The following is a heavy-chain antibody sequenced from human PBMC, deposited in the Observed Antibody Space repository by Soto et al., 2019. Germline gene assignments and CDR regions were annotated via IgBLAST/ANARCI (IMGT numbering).Heavy chain of an antibody. Sequence: ASVKVSCKVSGYTLTELSMHWVRQAPGKGLEWMGGFDPEDGETIYAQKFQGRVTMTEETSTDTAYMELSSLRSEDTAVYYCATELGYCSGGSCPDAFDIWGQGTMVTVSS. V-gene: IGHV1-24*01. J-gene: IGHJ3*02. D-gene: IGHD2-15*01. CDR1: GYTLTELS. CDR2: FDPEDGET. CDR3: ATELGYCSGGSCPDAFDI.